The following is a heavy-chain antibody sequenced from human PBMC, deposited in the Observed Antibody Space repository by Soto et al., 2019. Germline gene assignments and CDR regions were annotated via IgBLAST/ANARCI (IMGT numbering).Heavy chain of an antibody. CDR3: XTGXXVDXXXXXRVVFDY. J-gene: IGHJ4*02. V-gene: IGHV1-2*02. Sequence: QVQXVQXXAEVKXPGASVKVSCKXSXXXXXXXXXXXXXXXPXQGXEWMGWINPRSGGTDYAPKFQGRVTITRDTSISTAYMDLXRLTXNDTAMYYCXTGXXVDXXXXXRVVFDYXGQGTLLTVSS. CDR2: INPRSGGT. CDR1: XXXXXXXX.